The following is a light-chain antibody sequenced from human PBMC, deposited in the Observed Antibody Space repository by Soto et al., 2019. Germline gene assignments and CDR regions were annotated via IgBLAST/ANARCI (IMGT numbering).Light chain of an antibody. CDR2: DVS. J-gene: IGKJ5*01. CDR3: MQRTHVPIT. CDR1: QRLLYGDGKTY. V-gene: IGKV2D-29*01. Sequence: DVVLTQPPLSLSVTHGQSASMSCTSSQRLLYGDGKTYLYWYLQRPGQPPQLLIYDVSNRFSGVPDRFSGSGSGTDFTLKISRVEAEDVGVYYCMQRTHVPITFGQGTRLEIK.